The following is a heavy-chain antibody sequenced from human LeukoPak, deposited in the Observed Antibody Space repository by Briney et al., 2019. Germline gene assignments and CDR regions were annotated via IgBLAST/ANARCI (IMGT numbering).Heavy chain of an antibody. V-gene: IGHV4-39*07. D-gene: IGHD4-17*01. CDR2: IYYSGST. Sequence: SETLSLTCTVSGGSISSSSYYWGWIRQPPGKGLEWIGSIYYSGSTYYNPSLKSRVTISVDTSKNQFSLKLSSVTAADTAVYYCARDRGTTVTTTDYWGQGTLVTVSS. CDR1: GGSISSSSYY. CDR3: ARDRGTTVTTTDY. J-gene: IGHJ4*02.